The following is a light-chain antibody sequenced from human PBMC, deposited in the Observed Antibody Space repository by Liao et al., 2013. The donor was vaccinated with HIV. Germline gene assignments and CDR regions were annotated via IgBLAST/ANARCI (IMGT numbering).Light chain of an antibody. J-gene: IGLJ2*01. CDR3: QAWDTTTVV. CDR2: QDS. V-gene: IGLV3-1*01. Sequence: SYGLTQPPSVSVSTGQTASITCYGDNLSNILGNKYLHWYLQRPGQSPVLVIYQDSKRPSGIPGRFSGSSSGNTGTLTISGTQATDEADYYCQAWDTTTVVFGGGTKLTVL. CDR1: NLSNILGNKY.